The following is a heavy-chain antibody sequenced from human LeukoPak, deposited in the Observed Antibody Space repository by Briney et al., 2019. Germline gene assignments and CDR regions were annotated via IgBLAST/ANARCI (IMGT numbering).Heavy chain of an antibody. D-gene: IGHD6-19*01. CDR2: IYFSGST. J-gene: IGHJ4*02. Sequence: PSETLSLTRTVSGGSIRSSYYYWGWIRQPPGKGLEWIGSIYFSGSTYYNPSLKSRVTISVDTSKNQFSLKLSSVTAAETAVYFCARRAVAEIFDYWGQGTLVAVSS. V-gene: IGHV4-39*01. CDR3: ARRAVAEIFDY. CDR1: GGSIRSSYYY.